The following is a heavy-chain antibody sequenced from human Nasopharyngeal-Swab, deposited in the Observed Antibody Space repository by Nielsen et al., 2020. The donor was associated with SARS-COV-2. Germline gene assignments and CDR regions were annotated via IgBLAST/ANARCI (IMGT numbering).Heavy chain of an antibody. J-gene: IGHJ4*02. CDR1: GFTFSSYW. CDR2: IKQDGSEK. D-gene: IGHD5-18*01. V-gene: IGHV3-7*04. CDR3: ARVTWIQLWLGYFDY. Sequence: GGSLRLSCAASGFTFSSYWMSWVRQAPGEGLEWVANIKQDGSEKYYVDSVKGRFTISRDNAKNSLYLQMNSLRAEDTAVYYCARVTWIQLWLGYFDYWGQGTLVTVSS.